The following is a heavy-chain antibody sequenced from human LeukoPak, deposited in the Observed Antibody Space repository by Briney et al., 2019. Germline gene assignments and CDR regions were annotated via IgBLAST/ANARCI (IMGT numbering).Heavy chain of an antibody. J-gene: IGHJ4*02. Sequence: SETLSLTCTVSGYSISSGYYWGWIRQPPGRGLEWIGSIYHSGSTYYNPSLKSRVTISVDTSKNQFSLKLSSVTAADTAVYYCASSPSRIIMLVPPGPVDYWGQGTLVTVSS. CDR3: ASSPSRIIMLVPPGPVDY. CDR1: GYSISSGYY. D-gene: IGHD3-22*01. CDR2: IYHSGST. V-gene: IGHV4-38-2*02.